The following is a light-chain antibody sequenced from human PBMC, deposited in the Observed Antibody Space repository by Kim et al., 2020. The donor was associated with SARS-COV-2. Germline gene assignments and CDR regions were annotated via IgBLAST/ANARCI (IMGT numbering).Light chain of an antibody. CDR2: SDN. CDR3: AAWDGSLTGFWV. CDR1: SSNIGTYT. J-gene: IGLJ3*02. Sequence: ELTQPPSASGTPGQRVTISCSGTSSNIGTYTVSWYQQLPGTATKFLIYSDNQRPSGVPDRFSASKSGTSASLAISGLQSEDEADYYCAAWDGSLTGFWVFGRGTQLTVL. V-gene: IGLV1-44*01.